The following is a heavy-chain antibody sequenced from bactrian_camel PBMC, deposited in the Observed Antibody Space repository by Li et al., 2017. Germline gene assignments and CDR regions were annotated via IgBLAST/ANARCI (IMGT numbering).Heavy chain of an antibody. D-gene: IGHD3*01. Sequence: HVQLVESGGGSVQAGGSLTLSCTAPESTYRSICMAWFRQAPGSQRETVATVDSNGVTKVAGSVKGRFTLSKDNAKNTLYLRMDNLKPEDTALYTCAAEDQAPWDMGWICNYNSWGQGTQVTVS. J-gene: IGHJ4*01. CDR2: VDSNGVT. CDR1: ESTYRSIC. V-gene: IGHV3S53*01. CDR3: AAEDQAPWDMGWICNYNS.